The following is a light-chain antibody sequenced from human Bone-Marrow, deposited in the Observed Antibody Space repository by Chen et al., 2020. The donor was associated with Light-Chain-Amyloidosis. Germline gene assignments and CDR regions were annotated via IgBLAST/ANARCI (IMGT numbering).Light chain of an antibody. CDR3: QKVNDFPFT. Sequence: DIQLTQSPSFVSAFVGDRVTITCRASQSISSWLAWYQHKPGKAPQLLIYTASNLESGVPSRFSGSGAGTEFSLTINSLQPEDFATYYCQKVNDFPFTFGQGTKLEIK. J-gene: IGKJ2*01. V-gene: IGKV1-12*01. CDR2: TAS. CDR1: QSISSW.